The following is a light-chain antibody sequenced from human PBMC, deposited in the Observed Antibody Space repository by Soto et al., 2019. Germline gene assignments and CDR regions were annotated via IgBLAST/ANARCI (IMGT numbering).Light chain of an antibody. CDR3: QQYNNWPMGFT. CDR1: QSVSSN. V-gene: IGKV3-15*01. CDR2: GAS. J-gene: IGKJ3*01. Sequence: EIVMTQSPATLSVSPGERATLSCRASQSVSSNLAWYQQKPGQAPRLLIYGASTRATGIPARFSGSGSGTDFTLTISSLQSEDFAVYSGQQYNNWPMGFTFGPGTKVDIK.